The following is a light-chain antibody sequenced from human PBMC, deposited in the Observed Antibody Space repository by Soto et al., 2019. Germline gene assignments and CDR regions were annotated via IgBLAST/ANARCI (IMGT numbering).Light chain of an antibody. J-gene: IGKJ1*01. CDR2: GAS. V-gene: IGKV3-20*01. Sequence: MDMTQSPARLSVSPGETATLSCRASQSVSISYLAWYQQKLGQAPRLLIYGASSRATGIPDRFSGSGSGTDFTLTICRLEPEDVAVYYCQQYGTSSGTFGQGTKV. CDR1: QSVSISY. CDR3: QQYGTSSGT.